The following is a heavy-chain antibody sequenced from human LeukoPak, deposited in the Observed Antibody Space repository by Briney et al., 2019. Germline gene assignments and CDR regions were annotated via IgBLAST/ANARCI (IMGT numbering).Heavy chain of an antibody. J-gene: IGHJ4*02. D-gene: IGHD4-11*01. V-gene: IGHV4-34*01. CDR1: GGSFSGYY. CDR3: ARSYRYSNHFDY. CDR2: INHSGST. Sequence: SETLSLTCAVYGGSFSGYYWSWIRQPPGKGLEWIGEINHSGSTNYNPSLKSRVTISVDTSKDQFSLKLSSVPAADTAVYYCARSYRYSNHFDYWGQGTLVTVSS.